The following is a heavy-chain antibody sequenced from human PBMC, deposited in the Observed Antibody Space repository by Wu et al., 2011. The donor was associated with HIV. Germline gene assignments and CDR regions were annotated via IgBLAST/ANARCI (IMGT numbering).Heavy chain of an antibody. D-gene: IGHD2-15*01. J-gene: IGHJ3*02. V-gene: IGHV1-2*02. Sequence: QVQLVQSGAEVKKPGASVKVSCKASGYTFTGYYMHWVRQAPGQGLEWMGWINPNSGGTNYAQNFQGRVTMTRDTSISTAYMELSSLRSDDTAVYYCASVRCHVDHCYFPLLGTAFDIWAKGQWSPSLQ. CDR2: INPNSGGT. CDR3: ASVRCHVDHCYFPLLGTAFDI. CDR1: GYTFTGYY.